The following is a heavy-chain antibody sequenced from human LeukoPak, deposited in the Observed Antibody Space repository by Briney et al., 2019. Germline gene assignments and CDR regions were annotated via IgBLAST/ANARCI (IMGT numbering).Heavy chain of an antibody. D-gene: IGHD2-15*01. CDR1: GGSISSYY. J-gene: IGHJ4*02. CDR2: IYYSGST. Sequence: SETLSLTCTVSGGSISSYYWSWIRQPPGKGLEWIGYIYYSGSTNYNPSLKSRVTISVDTSKNQFSLKLSSVTAADTAVYYCARGRRYCSGGSCYSYFDYWGQGTLVTVSS. CDR3: ARGRRYCSGGSCYSYFDY. V-gene: IGHV4-59*12.